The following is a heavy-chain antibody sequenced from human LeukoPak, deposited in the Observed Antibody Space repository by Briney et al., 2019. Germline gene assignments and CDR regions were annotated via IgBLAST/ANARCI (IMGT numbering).Heavy chain of an antibody. V-gene: IGHV4-39*01. CDR2: IYYSGST. CDR1: GGSLSSSSYC. Sequence: SETLSLTCTVSGGSLSSSSYCWGWIRQPPGKGLEWIGSIYYSGSTYYNPSLKSRVTISVDTSKNQFSLNLSSVTAADTAVYYCARQHIEEQPPDYWGQGTLVTVSS. J-gene: IGHJ4*02. CDR3: ARQHIEEQPPDY. D-gene: IGHD2-21*01.